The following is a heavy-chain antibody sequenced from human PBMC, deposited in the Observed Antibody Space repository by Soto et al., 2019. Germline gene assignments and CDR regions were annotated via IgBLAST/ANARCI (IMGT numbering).Heavy chain of an antibody. CDR3: ARDPLCSGGSCYGMDV. CDR1: GGTLNSYT. J-gene: IGHJ6*02. CDR2: ISADNGNT. V-gene: IGHV1-18*01. D-gene: IGHD2-15*01. Sequence: GASVKVSCKASGGTLNSYTISWVRQAPGQGLEWMGWISADNGNTNYAQKLQGRVTMTTDTSTSTAYMELRSLRSDDTAVYYCARDPLCSGGSCYGMDVWGQGTTVT.